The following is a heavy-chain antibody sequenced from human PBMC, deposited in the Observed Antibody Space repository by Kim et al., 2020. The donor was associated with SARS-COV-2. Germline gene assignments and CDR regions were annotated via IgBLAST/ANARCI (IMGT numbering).Heavy chain of an antibody. V-gene: IGHV2-5*02. CDR1: GFSLSTSGVG. Sequence: SGPTLGNPTQTLTLTCTFSGFSLSTSGVGVGWIRQPPGKALEWLALIYWDDDKRYSPSLKSRLTITKDTSKNQVDLTMTNMDPMDTATYYCAHHNFSGWYSYYFDDWGQGTLVTVSS. D-gene: IGHD6-19*01. CDR3: AHHNFSGWYSYYFDD. CDR2: IYWDDDK. J-gene: IGHJ4*02.